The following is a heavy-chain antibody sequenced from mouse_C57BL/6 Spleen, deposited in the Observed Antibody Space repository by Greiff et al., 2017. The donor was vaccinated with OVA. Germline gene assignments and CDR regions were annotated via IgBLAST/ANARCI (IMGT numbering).Heavy chain of an antibody. CDR3: ARERGGAFYWYFDV. V-gene: IGHV5-4*01. J-gene: IGHJ1*03. CDR2: ISDGGSYT. CDR1: GFTFSSYA. Sequence: EVMLVESGGGLVKPGGSLKLSCAASGFTFSSYAMSWVRQTPEKRLEWVATISDGGSYTYYPDNVQGRFTISRDNAKNNLYLQMSHLKSEDTAMYYCARERGGAFYWYFDVWGTGTTVTVSS.